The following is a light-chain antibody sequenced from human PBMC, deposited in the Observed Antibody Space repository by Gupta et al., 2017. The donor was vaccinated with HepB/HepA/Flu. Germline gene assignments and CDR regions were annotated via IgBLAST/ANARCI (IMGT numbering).Light chain of an antibody. CDR3: EAWDDRVSGPV. CDR2: RNN. V-gene: IGLV1-47*01. Sequence: QSVLTPPPPASGTPGPGVSTLCSGSASNLGTNPVYWYPQLPGTAPKLLIYRNNQRPSGVPDRFSVSKSGTSASLAISGLRSEDEADYYCEAWDDRVSGPVFGGGTKLTVL. CDR1: ASNLGTNP. J-gene: IGLJ2*01.